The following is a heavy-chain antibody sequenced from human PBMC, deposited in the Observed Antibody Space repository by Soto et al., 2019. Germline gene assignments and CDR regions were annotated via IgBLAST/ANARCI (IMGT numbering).Heavy chain of an antibody. CDR2: IWYDGSNK. Sequence: QVQLVESGGGVVQPGRSLRLSCAASGFTFSSYGMHWVRQAPGKGLEWVAVIWYDGSNKYYADSVKGRFTISRDNSKNTLYLQMDSLRAEDTAVYYCARGIGYSAQDYWGQGTLVTVSS. D-gene: IGHD5-18*01. J-gene: IGHJ4*02. CDR1: GFTFSSYG. CDR3: ARGIGYSAQDY. V-gene: IGHV3-33*01.